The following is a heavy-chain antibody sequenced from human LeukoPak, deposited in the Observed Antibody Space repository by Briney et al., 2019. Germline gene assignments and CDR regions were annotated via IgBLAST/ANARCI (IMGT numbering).Heavy chain of an antibody. J-gene: IGHJ3*02. V-gene: IGHV1-2*06. CDR3: ARVGDGLNDAFDI. CDR1: GYIFTGHY. Sequence: ASVKVSCKASGYIFTGHYMNWVRHAPGQGVEWMGRINPKTGGTNFAQNFQGRVTMTRDTSISTGYMELTRLRPDDTAVYYCARVGDGLNDAFDIWGQGTMVTVSS. D-gene: IGHD5-24*01. CDR2: INPKTGGT.